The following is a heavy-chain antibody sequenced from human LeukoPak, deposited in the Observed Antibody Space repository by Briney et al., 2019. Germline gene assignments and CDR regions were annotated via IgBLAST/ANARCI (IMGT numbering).Heavy chain of an antibody. V-gene: IGHV4-59*08. Sequence: PSETLSLTCTVSGGSISSSYCSWIRQPPGKGLEWIGYIYHSESTNYNPSLKSRVPISVDTSKIQFSLKLSSVTAADTAVYYCARQAGGTSGPFDYWGQGTLVSVSS. CDR1: GGSISSSY. CDR3: ARQAGGTSGPFDY. J-gene: IGHJ4*02. CDR2: IYHSEST. D-gene: IGHD4-23*01.